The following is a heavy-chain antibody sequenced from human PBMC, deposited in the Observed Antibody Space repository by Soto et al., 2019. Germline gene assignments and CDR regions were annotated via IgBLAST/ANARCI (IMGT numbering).Heavy chain of an antibody. Sequence: QMPLVQSGPEVKKPGTSVKVSCKASGFTFTSSAVQWVRQARGQRLEWIGWIVVGSGNTNYAQKFQERVTITRDMSTSTAYMELSSLRSEDTAVYYCAAEASKYSSGWPIDYWGQGTLVTVSS. CDR3: AAEASKYSSGWPIDY. CDR1: GFTFTSSA. D-gene: IGHD6-19*01. CDR2: IVVGSGNT. J-gene: IGHJ4*02. V-gene: IGHV1-58*01.